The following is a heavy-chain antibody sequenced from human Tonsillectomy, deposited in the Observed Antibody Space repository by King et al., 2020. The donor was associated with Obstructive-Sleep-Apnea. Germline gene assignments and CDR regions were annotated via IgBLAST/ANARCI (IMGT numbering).Heavy chain of an antibody. J-gene: IGHJ4*02. CDR3: TRQTYYPFDY. Sequence: VQLVESGGGLVQPGGSLTLSCAASGFTFSGSAMHWVRQASGKGLEWVGRIRSKANSYATAYAASVKGRFTISRDDSKNTAYLQMNSLKTEDTAVYYCTRQTYYPFDYWGQGTLVTVSS. V-gene: IGHV3-73*01. D-gene: IGHD3-10*01. CDR1: GFTFSGSA. CDR2: IRSKANSYAT.